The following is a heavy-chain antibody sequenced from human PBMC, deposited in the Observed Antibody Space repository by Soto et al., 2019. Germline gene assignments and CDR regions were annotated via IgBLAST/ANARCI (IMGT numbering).Heavy chain of an antibody. Sequence: GGSLRLSCAASGFTFSDYYMSWIRQAPGKGLEWISYISSSSSYTNYADSVKGRFTISRDNAKNSLYLQMNSLRAEDTAVYYCARLVLYYFDYWGQGTLVTVSS. CDR2: ISSSSSYT. V-gene: IGHV3-11*06. J-gene: IGHJ4*02. CDR3: ARLVLYYFDY. CDR1: GFTFSDYY.